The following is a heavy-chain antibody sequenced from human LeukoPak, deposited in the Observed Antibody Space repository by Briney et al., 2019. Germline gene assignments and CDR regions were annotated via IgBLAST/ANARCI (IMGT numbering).Heavy chain of an antibody. Sequence: PGGSLRLSCAASGFTFSSYAMSWVRQAPGKGLEWVSAISGSGGSTYYADSVKGRFTISRDNAKNTLYLQMNSLRAEDTAVYYCARVVTTPYYYYGMDVWGQGTTVTVSS. CDR3: ARVVTTPYYYYGMDV. CDR1: GFTFSSYA. V-gene: IGHV3-23*01. D-gene: IGHD1-1*01. J-gene: IGHJ6*02. CDR2: ISGSGGST.